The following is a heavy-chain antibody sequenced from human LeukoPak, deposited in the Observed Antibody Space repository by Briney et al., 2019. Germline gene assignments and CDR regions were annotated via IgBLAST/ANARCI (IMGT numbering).Heavy chain of an antibody. D-gene: IGHD3-9*01. V-gene: IGHV4-34*01. CDR1: GGSFSGYY. J-gene: IGHJ5*02. CDR3: ASTYSEGWFDP. Sequence: SGTLSLTCAVYGGSFSGYYWSGIRPPPGKGREWSGEINHSGSTNYNPSLKSRVTISVDTSKNQFSLKLDSVIAADTAVYYCASTYSEGWFDPWGQGTLVTVSS. CDR2: INHSGST.